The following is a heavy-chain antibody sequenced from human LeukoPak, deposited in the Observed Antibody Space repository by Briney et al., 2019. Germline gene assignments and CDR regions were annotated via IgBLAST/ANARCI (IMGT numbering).Heavy chain of an antibody. CDR1: GGTFSSYA. CDR3: ARDRPPLLGVEDYYYYMDV. V-gene: IGHV1-69*05. Sequence: SVKGSCKASGGTFSSYAISWVRQAPGQGLEWMGRIIPIFGTANYAQKFQGRVTITTDESTSTAYMELSSLRSEDTAVYYCARDRPPLLGVEDYYYYMDVWGKGTTVTVSS. J-gene: IGHJ6*03. D-gene: IGHD2/OR15-2a*01. CDR2: IIPIFGTA.